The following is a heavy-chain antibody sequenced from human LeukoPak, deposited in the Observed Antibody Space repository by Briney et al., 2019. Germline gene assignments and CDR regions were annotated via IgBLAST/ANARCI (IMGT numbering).Heavy chain of an antibody. D-gene: IGHD6-19*01. J-gene: IGHJ4*02. CDR2: INAGNGNT. Sequence: GASVKVSCKASGYTFTSYAMHWVRQAPGQRLEWMGWINAGNGNTKYSQKFQGRVTITRDTSASTAYMELRSLRSDDTAVYYCARLYSSGWYGLPGTPPDYWGQGTLVTVSS. V-gene: IGHV1-3*01. CDR3: ARLYSSGWYGLPGTPPDY. CDR1: GYTFTSYA.